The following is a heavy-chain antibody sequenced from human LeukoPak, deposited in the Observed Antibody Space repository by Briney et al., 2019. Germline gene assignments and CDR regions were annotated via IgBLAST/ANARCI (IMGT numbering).Heavy chain of an antibody. D-gene: IGHD3-10*01. V-gene: IGHV3-53*01. CDR2: IYSGGST. CDR3: ARWAWFGELFGGGFDY. CDR1: GFTVSSNY. Sequence: GGSLRLSCAASGFTVSSNYMSWVRQAPGKGLEWVSVIYSGGSTYYADSVKGRFTISRDNSKDTLYLQMNSLRAEDTAVYYCARWAWFGELFGGGFDYWGQGTLVTVSS. J-gene: IGHJ4*02.